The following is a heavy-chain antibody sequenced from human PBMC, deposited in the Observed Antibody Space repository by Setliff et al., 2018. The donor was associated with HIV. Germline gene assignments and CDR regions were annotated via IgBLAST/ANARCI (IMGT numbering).Heavy chain of an antibody. D-gene: IGHD3-22*01. J-gene: IGHJ4*02. CDR3: AGGYTRGYFSHFDY. Sequence: SETLSLTCTVYGGSISSAGYYWSWIRQHPGKGLEWIGYIYNTGSAYFNPSLKSRLTISVDTSRNQFSLKLSSVPAADTAVYYCAGGYTRGYFSHFDYWGQGTLVTVSS. V-gene: IGHV4-31*03. CDR1: GGSISSAGYY. CDR2: IYNTGSA.